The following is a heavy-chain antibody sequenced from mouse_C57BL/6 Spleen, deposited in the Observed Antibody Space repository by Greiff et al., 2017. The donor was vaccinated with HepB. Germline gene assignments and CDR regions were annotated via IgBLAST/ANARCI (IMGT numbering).Heavy chain of an antibody. CDR3: ARAYDYDPAWFAY. CDR2: IYPGDGDT. J-gene: IGHJ3*01. V-gene: IGHV1-80*01. CDR1: GYAFSSYW. D-gene: IGHD2-4*01. Sequence: VQLQQSGAELVKPGASVKISCKASGYAFSSYWMNWVKQRPGKGLEWIGQIYPGDGDTNYNGKFKGKATLTADKSSSTAYMQLSSLTSEDSAVYFCARAYDYDPAWFAYWGPGTLVTVSA.